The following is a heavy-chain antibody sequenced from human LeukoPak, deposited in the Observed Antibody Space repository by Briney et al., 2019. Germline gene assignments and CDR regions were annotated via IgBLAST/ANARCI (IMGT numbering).Heavy chain of an antibody. V-gene: IGHV1-69*04. CDR1: GGTFSSYA. CDR3: ATNKEEDSAPGFDY. Sequence: VASVKVSCKASGGTFSSYAISWVRQAPGQGLEWMGRIIPIHGITNYAQKLKGRVTITADKSTSTAYMELSSLRSEDTAVYYCATNKEEDSAPGFDYWGQGTLVTVSS. D-gene: IGHD2-15*01. CDR2: IIPIHGIT. J-gene: IGHJ4*02.